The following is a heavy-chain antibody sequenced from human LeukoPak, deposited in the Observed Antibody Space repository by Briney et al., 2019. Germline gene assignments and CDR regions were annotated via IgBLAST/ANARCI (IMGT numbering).Heavy chain of an antibody. V-gene: IGHV3-15*01. CDR3: TIDRVGAWYYYYGMDV. CDR2: IIRRVDGGGI. CDR1: GFTFNNAW. D-gene: IGHD6-13*01. Sequence: PGGSLRLSCAASGFTFNNAWMNWVRQAPGKGLEWVGRIIRRVDGGGIDYAAPVKGRFTISRDDSENTLYLEMNSLKTEDTAVYYCTIDRVGAWYYYYGMDVWGQGTTVTVSS. J-gene: IGHJ6*02.